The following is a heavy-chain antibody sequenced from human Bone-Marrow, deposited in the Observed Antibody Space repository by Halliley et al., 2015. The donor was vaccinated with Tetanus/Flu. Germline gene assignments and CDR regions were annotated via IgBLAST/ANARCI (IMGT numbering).Heavy chain of an antibody. CDR3: ANGGPPLASNWVAFHL. J-gene: IGHJ3*01. Sequence: SLRLSCAAPGGSPMSWVRQAPGKGLEWVSSISISGDMTYYGDSVKGRFTISRDNSKDTVYLLMTTLRVQDTALYYCANGGPPLASNWVAFHLWGQGTMVSVSS. CDR2: ISISGDMT. D-gene: IGHD7-27*01. CDR1: GGSP. V-gene: IGHV3-23*01.